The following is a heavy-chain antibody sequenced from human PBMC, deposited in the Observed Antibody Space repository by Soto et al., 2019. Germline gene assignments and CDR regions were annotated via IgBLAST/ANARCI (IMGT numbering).Heavy chain of an antibody. V-gene: IGHV1-18*01. CDR1: GYTFTSYG. CDR2: ISAYNGNT. D-gene: IGHD3-22*01. J-gene: IGHJ4*02. CDR3: ATSTRVVVITTELDY. Sequence: QVQLVQSGAEVKKPGASVKVSCKASGYTFTSYGISWVRQAPGHGLEGMGWISAYNGNTNYAQKLQGRVTMTTDTSTSTAYMELRSLRSDDTAVYYCATSTRVVVITTELDYWGQGTLVTVSS.